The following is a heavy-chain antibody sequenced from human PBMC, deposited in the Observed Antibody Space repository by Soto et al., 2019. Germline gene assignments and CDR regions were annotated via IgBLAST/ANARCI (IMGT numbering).Heavy chain of an antibody. CDR2: IYYSGST. CDR1: GAPFSINT. V-gene: IGHV4-59*01. CDR3: ARDNGYSYGYTLDH. D-gene: IGHD5-18*01. Sequence: VQLKSWGPDLVKPSRPLPPTSTVSGAPFSINTGAGSGQPPGKGRDWFGYIYYSGSTNYNPSLKTRVTISVDTSKNQFSLKLSSVTAADTAVYYCARDNGYSYGYTLDHWGQGTLVTVSS. J-gene: IGHJ4*02.